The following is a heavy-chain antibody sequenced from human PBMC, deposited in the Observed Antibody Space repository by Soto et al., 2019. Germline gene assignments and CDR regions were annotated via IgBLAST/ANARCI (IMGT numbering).Heavy chain of an antibody. J-gene: IGHJ4*02. CDR2: FYYTGSI. Sequence: SSETLSLTCTVSGGSLSSGNYYWSWIRQPPGEGLELIGSFYYTGSINFNPSLKSRVTISIDASKNQFSLRLSSVTAADTAVYYCARSMFYSDGSNYSPFDYWGQGTLVTVSS. CDR1: GGSLSSGNYY. D-gene: IGHD3-22*01. V-gene: IGHV4-61*01. CDR3: ARSMFYSDGSNYSPFDY.